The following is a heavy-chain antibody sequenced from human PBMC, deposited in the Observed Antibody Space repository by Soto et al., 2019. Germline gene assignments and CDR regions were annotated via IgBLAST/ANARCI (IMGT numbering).Heavy chain of an antibody. CDR3: ARVESSGAAQYFIDY. CDR1: GFTFQNYS. D-gene: IGHD3-10*01. J-gene: IGHJ4*02. Sequence: QVQLVESGGGVVQPGRSLRLSCAASGFTFQNYSMHWVRQAPGKGLEWVAVTSYDGGKNFYADSVKGRFTISRDNSKNPLSLQMNSLRAGDRARYYCARVESSGAAQYFIDYWGQGTLVTVSS. CDR2: TSYDGGKN. V-gene: IGHV3-30*03.